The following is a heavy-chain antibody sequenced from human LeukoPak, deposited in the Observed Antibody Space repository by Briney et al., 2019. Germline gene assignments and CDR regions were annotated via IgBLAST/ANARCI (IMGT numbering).Heavy chain of an antibody. V-gene: IGHV4-59*01. J-gene: IGHJ5*02. Sequence: SETLSLTCTVSGGSISSYYWSWIRQPPGKGLEWIGYIYYSGSTNYNPFLKSRVTISVDTSKNQFSLKLSSVTAADTAVYYCARGRPFIVAAAEFDPWGQGTLVTVSS. CDR1: GGSISSYY. CDR2: IYYSGST. D-gene: IGHD6-13*01. CDR3: ARGRPFIVAAAEFDP.